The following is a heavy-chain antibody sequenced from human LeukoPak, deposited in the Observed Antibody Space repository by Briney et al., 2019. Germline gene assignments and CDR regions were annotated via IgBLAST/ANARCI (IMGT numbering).Heavy chain of an antibody. J-gene: IGHJ4*02. CDR3: ARALSSGWYIWY. CDR2: INPNSGGT. V-gene: IGHV1-2*02. CDR1: GYTFTGYY. D-gene: IGHD6-19*01. Sequence: ASVKVSCKASGYTFTGYYMHWVRQAPGQGLEWMGWINPNSGGTNYAQKFQGRVTMTRDTSISTAYMELSRLRSDDTAVYYCARALSSGWYIWYWGQGTLVTVSS.